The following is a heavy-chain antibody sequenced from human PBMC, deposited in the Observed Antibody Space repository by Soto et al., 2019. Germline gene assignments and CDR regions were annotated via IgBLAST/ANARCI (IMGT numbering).Heavy chain of an antibody. Sequence: SETLSLTCAVSGGSISSSNWWSWVRQPPGKGLEWIGEIYHSGSTNYNPSLKSRVTISVDKSKNQFSLKLSSVTAADTAVYYCASITDYDILTGYYIDYWGQGTLVTVSS. D-gene: IGHD3-9*01. CDR1: GGSISSSNW. CDR2: IYHSGST. CDR3: ASITDYDILTGYYIDY. V-gene: IGHV4-4*02. J-gene: IGHJ4*02.